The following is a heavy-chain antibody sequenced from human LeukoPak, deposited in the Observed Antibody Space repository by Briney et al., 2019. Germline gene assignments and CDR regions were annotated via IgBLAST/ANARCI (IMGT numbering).Heavy chain of an antibody. CDR2: IIPIFGTA. D-gene: IGHD3-9*01. V-gene: IGHV1-69*13. Sequence: ASVKVSCKASGGTFSSYAISWVRQAPGQGLEWMGGIIPIFGTANYAQKFQGRVTITADESTSTAYMELSSLRSEDTAVYYCARQGGDILTGYLDYWGQGTLVTVSS. CDR1: GGTFSSYA. CDR3: ARQGGDILTGYLDY. J-gene: IGHJ4*02.